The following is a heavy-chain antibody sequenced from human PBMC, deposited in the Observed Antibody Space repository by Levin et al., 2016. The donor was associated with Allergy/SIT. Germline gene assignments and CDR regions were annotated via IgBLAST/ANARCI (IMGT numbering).Heavy chain of an antibody. CDR1: GGTFSSYA. CDR3: ASWQRWLQFGVYYYGMDV. Sequence: SVKVSCKASGGTFSSYAISWVRQAPGQGLEWMGRIIPILGIANYAQKFQGRVTITADKSTSTAYMELSSLRSEDTAVYYCASWQRWLQFGVYYYGMDVWGQGTTVTVSS. J-gene: IGHJ6*02. V-gene: IGHV1-69*04. D-gene: IGHD5-24*01. CDR2: IIPILGIA.